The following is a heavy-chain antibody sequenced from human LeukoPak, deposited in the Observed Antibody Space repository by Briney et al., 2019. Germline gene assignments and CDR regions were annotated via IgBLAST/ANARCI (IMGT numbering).Heavy chain of an antibody. CDR3: ASALRGCSGGSCYSTALYYFDY. D-gene: IGHD2-15*01. Sequence: ASVKVSCKASGYTFTSYDINWVRQATGQGLEWMGWMNPNSGNTGYAQKFQGRVTMTRNTSISTAYVELSSLRSEDTAVYYCASALRGCSGGSCYSTALYYFDYWGQGTLVTVSS. CDR1: GYTFTSYD. V-gene: IGHV1-8*01. J-gene: IGHJ4*02. CDR2: MNPNSGNT.